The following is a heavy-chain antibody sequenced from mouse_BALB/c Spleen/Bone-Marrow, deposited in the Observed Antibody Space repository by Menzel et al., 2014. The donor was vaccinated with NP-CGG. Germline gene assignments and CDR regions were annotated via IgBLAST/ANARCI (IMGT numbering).Heavy chain of an antibody. D-gene: IGHD1-1*01. J-gene: IGHJ2*01. CDR1: GFDIKDTY. V-gene: IGHV14-3*02. CDR3: AYGSSYDYLDY. Sequence: VQLQQSGAELVKPGASVKLSCTASGFDIKDTYMHWVKQRPEQCLEWIGRMDPANGNTKYDPKFQGKATITVDTSSNPAYLQLSSLTSEDTAVYYCAYGSSYDYLDYWGQGTTHTVSS. CDR2: MDPANGNT.